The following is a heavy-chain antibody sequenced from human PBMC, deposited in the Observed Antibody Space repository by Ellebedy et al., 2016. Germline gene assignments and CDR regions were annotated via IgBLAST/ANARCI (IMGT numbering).Heavy chain of an antibody. CDR1: GFTFSSYA. Sequence: GESLKISCVASGFTFSSYAMNWVRQAPGKGLEWVSSITSSSNYIYYADSVKGRFTISRDNAKTSLYLQMNSLRAEDTAVYYCARIRFSTSWDDAFDIWGQGTTVTVSS. V-gene: IGHV3-21*01. CDR3: ARIRFSTSWDDAFDI. J-gene: IGHJ3*02. CDR2: ITSSSNYI. D-gene: IGHD2-2*01.